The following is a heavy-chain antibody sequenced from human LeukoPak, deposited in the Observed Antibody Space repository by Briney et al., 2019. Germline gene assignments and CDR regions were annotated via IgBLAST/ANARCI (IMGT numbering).Heavy chain of an antibody. V-gene: IGHV1-69*01. D-gene: IGHD3-16*01. Sequence: WASVTLSCTASGGTISSYAISWVRQAPGLGVEWMGVIIPIFGAANYAQKFQGRVTITADEPTSTAYMELSSLRSEDTAVYYCALGAFCAGIYYMDVWGKGTTVTVSS. CDR1: GGTISSYA. CDR2: IIPIFGAA. CDR3: ALGAFCAGIYYMDV. J-gene: IGHJ6*03.